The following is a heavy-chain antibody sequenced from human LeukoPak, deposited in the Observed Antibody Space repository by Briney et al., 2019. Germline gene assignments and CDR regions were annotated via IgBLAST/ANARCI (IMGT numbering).Heavy chain of an antibody. CDR2: INSDGSST. CDR3: ASGTIQVGNYYYYYMDV. Sequence: GGSLRLSCAASGFTFSSYAMHWVRQAPGKGLVWVSRINSDGSSTSYADSVKGRFTISRDNAKNTLYLQMNSLRAEDTAVYYCASGTIQVGNYYYYYMDVWGKGTTVTVSS. CDR1: GFTFSSYA. D-gene: IGHD2-2*01. J-gene: IGHJ6*03. V-gene: IGHV3-74*01.